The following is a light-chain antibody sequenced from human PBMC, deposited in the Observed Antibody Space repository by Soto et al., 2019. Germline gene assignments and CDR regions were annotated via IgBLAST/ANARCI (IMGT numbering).Light chain of an antibody. J-gene: IGLJ2*01. Sequence: QSALTQPASVSGSPGQSITISCTGTSSDVGSYNLVSWYQQHPGKAPKLMIYEVSKRPSGVSNRFSGSKSGNTASLTISGLQAEDEADYYCCSYAGSSTLVVFGGGTHLTVL. V-gene: IGLV2-23*02. CDR2: EVS. CDR3: CSYAGSSTLVV. CDR1: SSDVGSYNL.